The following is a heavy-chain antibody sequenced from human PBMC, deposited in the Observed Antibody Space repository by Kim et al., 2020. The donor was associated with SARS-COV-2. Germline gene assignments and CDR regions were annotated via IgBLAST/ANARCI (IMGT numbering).Heavy chain of an antibody. J-gene: IGHJ4*02. Sequence: YAAPVKGRFTISRDDSKNTLYLQMNSLKTEDTAVYYCTVGYSSGYYYFDYWGQGTLVTVSS. CDR3: TVGYSSGYYYFDY. D-gene: IGHD6-19*01. V-gene: IGHV3-15*01.